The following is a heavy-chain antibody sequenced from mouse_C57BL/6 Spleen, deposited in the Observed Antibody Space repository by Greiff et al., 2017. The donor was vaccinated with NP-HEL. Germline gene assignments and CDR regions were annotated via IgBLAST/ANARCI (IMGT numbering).Heavy chain of an antibody. J-gene: IGHJ2*01. Sequence: QVQLQQPGAELVRPGSSVKLSCKASGYTFTSYWMHWVKQRPIQGLEWIGNIYPSDSETHYNQKFKDKATLTVDKSSSTAYMQLSSLTSEDSAVYYCARYYYGSPYDYWGQGTTLTVSS. V-gene: IGHV1-52*01. D-gene: IGHD1-1*01. CDR3: ARYYYGSPYDY. CDR2: IYPSDSET. CDR1: GYTFTSYW.